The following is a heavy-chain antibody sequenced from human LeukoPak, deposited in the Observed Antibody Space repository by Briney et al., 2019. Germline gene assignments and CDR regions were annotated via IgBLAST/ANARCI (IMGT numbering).Heavy chain of an antibody. Sequence: GASVKVSCKASGYTLTNYAMNWVRQAPGEGLEWMGWINTNTGNPTYAQGFTGRFVFSLDTSVSTAYLQISSLKAEDTAVYYCARERVEVGAAGHYYYYYMDVWGKGTTVTVSS. V-gene: IGHV7-4-1*02. J-gene: IGHJ6*03. D-gene: IGHD1-26*01. CDR2: INTNTGNP. CDR3: ARERVEVGAAGHYYYYYMDV. CDR1: GYTLTNYA.